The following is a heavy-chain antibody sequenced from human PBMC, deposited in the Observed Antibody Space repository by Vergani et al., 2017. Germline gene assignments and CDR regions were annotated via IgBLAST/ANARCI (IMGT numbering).Heavy chain of an antibody. CDR2: IYPGDSDT. J-gene: IGHJ4*02. V-gene: IGHV5-51*01. CDR1: GYSFTSYW. CDR3: ARQGYDSSGYYQNAPPYYFDY. D-gene: IGHD3-22*01. Sequence: EVQLVQSGAEVKKPGESLKISCKGSGYSFTSYWIGWVRQMPGKGLEWMGIIYPGDSDTRYSPSFQGQVTISADKPISTAYLQWSSLKASDTAMYYCARQGYDSSGYYQNAPPYYFDYWGQGTLVTVSS.